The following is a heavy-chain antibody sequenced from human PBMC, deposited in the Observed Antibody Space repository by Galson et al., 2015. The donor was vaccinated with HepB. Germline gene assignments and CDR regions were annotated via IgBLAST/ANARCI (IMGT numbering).Heavy chain of an antibody. J-gene: IGHJ3*02. D-gene: IGHD2-2*02. V-gene: IGHV3-23*01. Sequence: SLRLSCAASGFTFSSYAMSWVRQAPGKGLEWVSAISGSGGSTYYADSVKGRFTISRDNSKNTLYLQMNSLRAEDTAVYYCAKLNLGYCSSTSCYTGIARDDAFDIWGQGTMVTVSS. CDR1: GFTFSSYA. CDR2: ISGSGGST. CDR3: AKLNLGYCSSTSCYTGIARDDAFDI.